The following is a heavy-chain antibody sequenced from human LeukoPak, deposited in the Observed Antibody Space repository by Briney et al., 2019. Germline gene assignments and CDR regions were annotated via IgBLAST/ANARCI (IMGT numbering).Heavy chain of an antibody. D-gene: IGHD4-11*01. CDR1: GGSISSYY. CDR2: IYYSGST. V-gene: IGHV4-59*01. CDR3: ARGGRATVITY. J-gene: IGHJ4*02. Sequence: ASETLSLTCTVSGGSISSYYWSWIRQPPGKGLEWIGYIYYSGSTKYNPSLKSRVTISVDTSKNQFSLKLSSVTAADTAVYYCARGGRATVITYWGQGTLVTVSS.